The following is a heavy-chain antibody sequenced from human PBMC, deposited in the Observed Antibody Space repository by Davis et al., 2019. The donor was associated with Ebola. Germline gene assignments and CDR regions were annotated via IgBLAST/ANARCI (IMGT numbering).Heavy chain of an antibody. D-gene: IGHD2-21*02. CDR2: ISSSSSTI. J-gene: IGHJ4*02. CDR3: AKEEASCGGDCYGYFDS. CDR1: GFTFSSYS. V-gene: IGHV3-48*01. Sequence: GESLKISCAASGFTFSSYSMNWVRQAPGKGLEWVSYISSSSSTIYYADSVKGRFTISRDNSKNTLYLQMHSLRAEDTALYYCAKEEASCGGDCYGYFDSWGQGTLVTVSS.